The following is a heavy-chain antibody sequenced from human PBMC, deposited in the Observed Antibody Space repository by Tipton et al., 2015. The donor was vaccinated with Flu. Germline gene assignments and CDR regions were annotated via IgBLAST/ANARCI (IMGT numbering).Heavy chain of an antibody. J-gene: IGHJ4*02. CDR3: VGARNIYYFDY. V-gene: IGHV4-38-2*01. CDR1: GDSIRSDYY. Sequence: LRLSCDVSGDSIRSDYYWGWIRQFPGKGLEWIGTVSRSGDTIYNPSLKSRVTISVDTSKKQFSLKLRSVTAADTAVYYCVGARNIYYFDYWGQGTLVTVSS. CDR2: VSRSGDT. D-gene: IGHD1-14*01.